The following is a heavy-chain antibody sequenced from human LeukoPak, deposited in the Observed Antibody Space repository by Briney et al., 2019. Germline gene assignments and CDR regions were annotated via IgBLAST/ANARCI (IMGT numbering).Heavy chain of an antibody. J-gene: IGHJ4*02. Sequence: PGGSLRLSCAASGFTFSSYAMSWVRQAPGKGLEWVSAISGSGGSTYYADSVKGRLTISRDNSKNTRYLQMNSLRAEDTAVYYCATSIAARRGYWGQGTLVTVSS. CDR2: ISGSGGST. CDR1: GFTFSSYA. V-gene: IGHV3-23*01. D-gene: IGHD6-6*01. CDR3: ATSIAARRGY.